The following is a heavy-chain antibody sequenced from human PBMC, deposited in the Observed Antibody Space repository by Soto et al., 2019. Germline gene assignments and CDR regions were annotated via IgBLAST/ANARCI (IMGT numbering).Heavy chain of an antibody. CDR2: VSSDGSST. CDR3: ARGLPNYSSFDS. CDR1: GFTFSSYW. J-gene: IGHJ4*02. D-gene: IGHD4-4*01. V-gene: IGHV3-74*01. Sequence: EVQLVESGGGLVQPWESLRLSCAASGFTFSSYWMHWIRQAPGKGLVWVSRVSSDGSSTVYANSVKGRLTISRDNAKNTLYLQMNSLSDDDTAVYYCARGLPNYSSFDSWGQGTLVTVSS.